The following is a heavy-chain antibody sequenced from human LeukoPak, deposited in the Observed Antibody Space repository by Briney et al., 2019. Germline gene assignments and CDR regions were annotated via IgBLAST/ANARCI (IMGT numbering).Heavy chain of an antibody. CDR2: VHTSGHT. V-gene: IGHV4-4*07. J-gene: IGHJ6*03. CDR1: GASITDYC. D-gene: IGHD3-9*01. Sequence: SETLSLTCTVSGASITDYCWSWVRQPAGAGLEWIGRVHTSGHTNYNPSLKTRVTMSVDTSRNLFSLKEGSATAADTAVYYCARGGDYETVTVSLPYRHQFHYYIDVWGKGTTVTVSS. CDR3: ARGGDYETVTVSLPYRHQFHYYIDV.